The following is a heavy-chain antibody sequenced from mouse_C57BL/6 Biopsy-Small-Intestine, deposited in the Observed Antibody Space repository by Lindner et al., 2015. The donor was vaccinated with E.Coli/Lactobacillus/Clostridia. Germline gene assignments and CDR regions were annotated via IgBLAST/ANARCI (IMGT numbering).Heavy chain of an antibody. Sequence: SVKVSCKASGYIFTNHGISWVRQAPGQGLEWMGWISPYKGNTNYAQRLQGRVTVTTDTSTSTVHMELRSLTSDDTAVYYCARDDGTSSAFDFWGQGTMVTVSS. V-gene: IGHV1-66*01. J-gene: IGHJ3*01. CDR3: ARDDGTSSAFDF. D-gene: IGHD2-3*01. CDR2: ISPYKGNT. CDR1: GYIFTNHG.